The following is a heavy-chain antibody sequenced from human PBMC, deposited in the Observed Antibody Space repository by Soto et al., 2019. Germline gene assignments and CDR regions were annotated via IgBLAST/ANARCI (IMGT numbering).Heavy chain of an antibody. CDR3: ARDRSRRFWSGSDASDI. V-gene: IGHV1-18*01. CDR1: GYTFTSYG. Sequence: SSKVSCKASGYTFTSYGRWWVRPEPRKGLEWMGWISAYNGNTNYAQKLQGRVTMTTDTSTSTAYMELRSLRSDDTAVYYCARDRSRRFWSGSDASDIWGQGTMVTVS. D-gene: IGHD3-3*01. J-gene: IGHJ3*02. CDR2: ISAYNGNT.